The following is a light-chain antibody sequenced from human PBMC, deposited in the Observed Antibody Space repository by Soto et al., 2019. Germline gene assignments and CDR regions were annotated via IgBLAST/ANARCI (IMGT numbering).Light chain of an antibody. J-gene: IGKJ1*01. CDR2: AAS. CDR1: QDIRND. CDR3: LQDFNYPWT. Sequence: AIQMTQSPSSLSASVTCRASQDIRNDLGWYQQKPGKTPKLLIFAASSLQSGVPSRFSGSGSGTDFTLTISSLQPEDFATYYCLQDFNYPWTFGQGTKVEIE. V-gene: IGKV1-6*01.